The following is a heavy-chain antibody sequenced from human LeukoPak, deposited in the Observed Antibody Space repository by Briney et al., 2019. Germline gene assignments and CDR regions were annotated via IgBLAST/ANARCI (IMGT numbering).Heavy chain of an antibody. D-gene: IGHD3-9*01. CDR2: VSGRDTST. Sequence: PGASLRLSCAASGFTFSNYAMSWVRQAPGQGLEWVSAVSGRDTSTYYTDSVQGRFTISRDNSKNTLYLQMNSLSAEDTAIYYCAKWGDYDVVTGYYDSDYWGQGTLVTVSS. J-gene: IGHJ4*02. CDR1: GFTFSNYA. V-gene: IGHV3-23*01. CDR3: AKWGDYDVVTGYYDSDY.